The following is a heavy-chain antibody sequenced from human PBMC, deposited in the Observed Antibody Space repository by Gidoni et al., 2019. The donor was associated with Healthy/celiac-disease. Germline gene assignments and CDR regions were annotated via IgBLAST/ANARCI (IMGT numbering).Heavy chain of an antibody. V-gene: IGHV4-31*01. CDR3: ARDNQYGMDV. CDR1: GGSISSGGYY. Sequence: QVQLQESCPGLVKPSQPLSLPCPVSGGSISSGGYYWSWIRQHPGKGLEWIGYIYYSGSTYYNPSLKSLVTISVDTSKNQFSLKLSSVTAADTAVYYCARDNQYGMDVWGQGTTVTVSS. CDR2: IYYSGST. J-gene: IGHJ6*02.